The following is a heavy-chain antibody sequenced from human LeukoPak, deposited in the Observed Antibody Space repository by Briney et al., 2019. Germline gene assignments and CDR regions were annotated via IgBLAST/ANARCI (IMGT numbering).Heavy chain of an antibody. Sequence: GGSLRLSCAASGFTFSSYGMHWVRQAPGKGLEWVAFIRYDGSNKYYADSVKGRFTISRDNSKNTLYLQMNSLRAEDTAVYYCATTPESDGPLWFWGQGTLVTVSS. CDR1: GFTFSSYG. CDR3: ATTPESDGPLWF. D-gene: IGHD5-18*01. V-gene: IGHV3-30*02. J-gene: IGHJ4*02. CDR2: IRYDGSNK.